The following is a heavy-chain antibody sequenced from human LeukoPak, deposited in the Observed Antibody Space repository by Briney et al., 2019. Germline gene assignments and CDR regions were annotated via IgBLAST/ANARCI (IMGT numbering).Heavy chain of an antibody. J-gene: IGHJ4*01. V-gene: IGHV3-21*04. D-gene: IGHD2-8*01. CDR2: ISTSSSYI. Sequence: GGSLRLSCAASGFTFSSYSMNWVRQASGKGLEWVSSISTSSSYIYYADSVKGRFTISRDNAKNSLYLQMNSLRPDDTALYYCSTDPRLLIYWGHGTLVTVSS. CDR3: STDPRLLIY. CDR1: GFTFSSYS.